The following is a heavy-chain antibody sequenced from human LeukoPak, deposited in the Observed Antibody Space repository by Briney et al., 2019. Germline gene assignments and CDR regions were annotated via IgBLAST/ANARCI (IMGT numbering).Heavy chain of an antibody. CDR2: TSYDGSKK. CDR3: ARLPGYCSSSSCYKMTIPFDY. J-gene: IGHJ4*02. V-gene: IGHV3-30-3*01. Sequence: GGSLRLSCAASGFTFSSYSMHWVRQAPGKGLEWVAVTSYDGSKKYDADSVKGRFTISRDNSKSMLYLQMNSLRAEDTAVYYCARLPGYCSSSSCYKMTIPFDYWGQGTLVIVSS. D-gene: IGHD2-2*02. CDR1: GFTFSSYS.